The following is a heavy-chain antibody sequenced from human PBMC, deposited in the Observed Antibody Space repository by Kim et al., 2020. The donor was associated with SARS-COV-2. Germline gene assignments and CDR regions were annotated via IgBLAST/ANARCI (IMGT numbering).Heavy chain of an antibody. Sequence: SETLSLTCTVSGGSISSYYWSWIRQPPGKGLEWIGYIYYSGSTNYNPSLKSRVTISVDTSKNQFSLKLSSVTAADTAVYYCARDIRGGFDWLSPERGYNWFDPWGQGTLVTVSS. J-gene: IGHJ5*02. CDR2: IYYSGST. V-gene: IGHV4-59*01. CDR3: ARDIRGGFDWLSPERGYNWFDP. D-gene: IGHD3-9*01. CDR1: GGSISSYY.